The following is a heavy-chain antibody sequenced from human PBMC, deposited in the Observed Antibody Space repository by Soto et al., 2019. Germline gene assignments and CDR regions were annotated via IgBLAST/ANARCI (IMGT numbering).Heavy chain of an antibody. Sequence: QVQLQESGPGLVKPSETLSLTCTVSGGSISSYYWSWIRQPPGKGLEWIGYIYYSGSTNYNPSLKSRVTISVDTSKNQFSLKLSSVTAADTAVYYCARHEGETTNPPFRWGQGTLVTVSS. CDR1: GGSISSYY. J-gene: IGHJ4*02. V-gene: IGHV4-59*08. CDR2: IYYSGST. CDR3: ARHEGETTNPPFR. D-gene: IGHD1-1*01.